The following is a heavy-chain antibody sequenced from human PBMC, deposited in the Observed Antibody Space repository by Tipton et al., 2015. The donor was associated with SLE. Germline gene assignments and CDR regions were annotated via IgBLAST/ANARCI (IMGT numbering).Heavy chain of an antibody. CDR1: GDSISSHY. V-gene: IGHV4-59*08. J-gene: IGHJ6*02. D-gene: IGHD4-11*01. Sequence: TLSLTCTVSGDSISSHYWSWIRQPPGKGLEWIGYIYYSGSTNYNPSLKSRVTISVDTSKNQFSLKLSSVIAADTAVYYCASRYSNSFYYYYGMDVWGQGTTVTVSS. CDR2: IYYSGST. CDR3: ASRYSNSFYYYYGMDV.